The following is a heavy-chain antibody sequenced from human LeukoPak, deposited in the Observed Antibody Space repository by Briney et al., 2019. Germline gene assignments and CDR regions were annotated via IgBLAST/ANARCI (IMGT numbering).Heavy chain of an antibody. V-gene: IGHV4-4*02. CDR2: IYHSGST. CDR3: ARESGIAAAGKYFDY. J-gene: IGHJ4*02. Sequence: SETLSLTCAVSGGSISSSNWWSWVRQPPGKGLEWIGEIYHSGSTNYNPSLKSRVTISVDKSKNQFSLKLSSVTAADTAVYYCARESGIAAAGKYFDYWGQGTLVTVSS. D-gene: IGHD6-13*01. CDR1: GGSISSSNW.